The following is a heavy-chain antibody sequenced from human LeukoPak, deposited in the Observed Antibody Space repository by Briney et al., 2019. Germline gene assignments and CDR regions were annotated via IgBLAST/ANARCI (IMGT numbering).Heavy chain of an antibody. J-gene: IGHJ4*02. CDR1: GFTFSSYA. CDR3: AKERDYGPADY. CDR2: ISGSGGST. D-gene: IGHD4/OR15-4a*01. Sequence: GGSLRLSCAASGFTFSSYAMSWVRQAPGKGLEWVSVISGSGGSTDYADSVKGRFTVSRDNSKNTLFLQMNSLRAEDTAIYYCAKERDYGPADYWGQGTLVTVSS. V-gene: IGHV3-23*01.